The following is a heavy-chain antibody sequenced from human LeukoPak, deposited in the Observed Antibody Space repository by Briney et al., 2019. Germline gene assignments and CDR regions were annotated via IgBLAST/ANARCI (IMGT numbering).Heavy chain of an antibody. J-gene: IGHJ5*02. Sequence: GGSLRLSCAASGFSLRSSEMNWVRQAPGKGPEWVARINSADNVEYYTDSVRGRFTMSRDNAKDLLYLHLNSLRGEDTAVYYCARDTVNGPFVISLDLWGQGVLVTVSS. CDR1: GFSLRSSE. CDR3: ARDTVNGPFVISLDL. V-gene: IGHV3-48*03. D-gene: IGHD2-8*01. CDR2: INSADNVE.